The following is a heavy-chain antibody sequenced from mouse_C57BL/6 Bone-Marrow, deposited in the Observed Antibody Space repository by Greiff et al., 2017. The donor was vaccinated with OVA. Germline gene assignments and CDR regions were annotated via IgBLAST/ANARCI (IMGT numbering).Heavy chain of an antibody. V-gene: IGHV5-6*01. CDR1: GFTFSSYG. D-gene: IGHD1-1*01. Sequence: EVQVVESGGDLVKPGGSLKLSCAASGFTFSSYGMSWVRQTPDKRLEWVATISSGGSYTYYPDSVKGRFTISRDNAKNTLYLQMSSLKSEDTAMYYCARHGGYGRFVDYWGQGTTLTVSS. CDR2: ISSGGSYT. J-gene: IGHJ2*01. CDR3: ARHGGYGRFVDY.